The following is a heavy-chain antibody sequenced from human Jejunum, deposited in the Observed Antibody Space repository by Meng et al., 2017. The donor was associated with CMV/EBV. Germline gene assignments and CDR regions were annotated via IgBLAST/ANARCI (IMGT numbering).Heavy chain of an antibody. J-gene: IGHJ5*02. V-gene: IGHV3-48*03. CDR2: ISSSGDRT. Sequence: SGFNFSKFEMSWVRQAPGKGLEWLSYISSSGDRTYYSESVKGRFTTPRDNANKLLYLQMNTLRAEDTAIYYCTTNLGLWLDWFDPWGQGTLVTVSS. D-gene: IGHD7-27*01. CDR3: TTNLGLWLDWFDP. CDR1: GFNFSKFE.